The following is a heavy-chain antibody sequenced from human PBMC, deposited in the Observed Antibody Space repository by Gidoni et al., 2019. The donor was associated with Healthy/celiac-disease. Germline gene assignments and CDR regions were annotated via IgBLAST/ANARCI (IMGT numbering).Heavy chain of an antibody. V-gene: IGHV2-26*01. Sequence: QVTLKESGPVLVKPTETLTLTCTVSGFSLSNARMGVSWIRQPPGKALEWLAHIFSNDEKSYSTSLKSRLTISKDTSKSQVVLTMTNMDPVDTATYYCARIGRITMVRGVIRGAFDIWGQGTMVTVSS. J-gene: IGHJ3*02. CDR1: GFSLSNARMG. D-gene: IGHD3-10*01. CDR2: IFSNDEK. CDR3: ARIGRITMVRGVIRGAFDI.